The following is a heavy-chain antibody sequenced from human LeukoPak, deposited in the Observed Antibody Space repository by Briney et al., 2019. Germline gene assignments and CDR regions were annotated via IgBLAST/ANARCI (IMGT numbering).Heavy chain of an antibody. CDR3: AKSTCSDDTCSLYYFDY. CDR1: GFTFSTYP. CDR2: ISPDGNNE. D-gene: IGHD2-15*01. V-gene: IGHV3-30*04. J-gene: IGHJ4*02. Sequence: GGSLRLSCDASGFTFSTYPMHWVRQAPGKGLEWLTLISPDGNNEDYADSVKGRFTISRDNSKNTLYLQMDSLRAEDTAVHYCAKSTCSDDTCSLYYFDYWGQGTLVTVSS.